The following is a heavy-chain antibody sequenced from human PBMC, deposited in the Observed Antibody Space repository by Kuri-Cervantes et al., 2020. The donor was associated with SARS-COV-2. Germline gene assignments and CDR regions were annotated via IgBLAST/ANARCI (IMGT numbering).Heavy chain of an antibody. V-gene: IGHV1-24*01. Sequence: ASVKVSCKVSGYTLTELSMHWVRQAPGKGLEWMGGFDPEDGETIYAQKFQGRVTMTEDTSTDTAYMELSSLRSEDTAVYYCATSIYVRGSYRLAGFPDYWGQGTLVTVSS. CDR1: GYTLTELS. CDR2: FDPEDGET. D-gene: IGHD3-16*02. J-gene: IGHJ4*02. CDR3: ATSIYVRGSYRLAGFPDY.